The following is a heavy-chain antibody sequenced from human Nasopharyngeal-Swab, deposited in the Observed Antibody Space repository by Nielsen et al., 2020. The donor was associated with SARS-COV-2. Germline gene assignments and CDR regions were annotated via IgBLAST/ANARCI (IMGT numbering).Heavy chain of an antibody. Sequence: GESLKISCAASGFIVSSDYMRWVRQAPGKGLEWVSGIYSGGSTYYADSVRGRFTISRDNPKNTVYLQMNGLRPEDTAVYYCGSEARFWGQGTLVTVS. J-gene: IGHJ4*02. CDR2: IYSGGST. CDR1: GFIVSSDY. CDR3: GSEARF. D-gene: IGHD3-3*01. V-gene: IGHV3-66*01.